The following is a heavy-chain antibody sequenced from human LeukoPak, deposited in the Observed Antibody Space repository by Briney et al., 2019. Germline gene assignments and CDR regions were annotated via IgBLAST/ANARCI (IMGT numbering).Heavy chain of an antibody. CDR3: ARLDYYFYAMDV. V-gene: IGHV4-34*01. J-gene: IGHJ6*04. CDR1: GWTFSGYY. CDR2: INHSGST. Sequence: SETLSLTCAVYGWTFSGYYWSWIRQPPGKGLEWIGEINHSGSTNYNPSLKSRVTISVDTSKNQFSLKLSSVTAADTAVYYCARLDYYFYAMDVWGKGTTVTVSS.